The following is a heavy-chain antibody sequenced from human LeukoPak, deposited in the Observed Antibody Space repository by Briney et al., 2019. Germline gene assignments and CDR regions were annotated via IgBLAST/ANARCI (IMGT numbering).Heavy chain of an antibody. V-gene: IGHV1-18*01. CDR3: ARDRGIAEADSFDP. J-gene: IGHJ5*02. CDR1: GYTYTTDG. D-gene: IGHD6-13*01. CDR2: IDTYSDKT. Sequence: GAAVKVSCMASGYTYTTDGISWVRQAPGQGLEWMGWIDTYSDKTNYAQKFQGRVTMTSDTSTSTAYMELRSLRSDDTAVYYCARDRGIAEADSFDPWGQGT.